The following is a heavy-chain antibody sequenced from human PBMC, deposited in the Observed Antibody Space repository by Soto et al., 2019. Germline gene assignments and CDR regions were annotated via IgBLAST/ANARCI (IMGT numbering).Heavy chain of an antibody. CDR3: ARGYYGSGSYSVRWYFDL. CDR2: IIPIFGTA. CDR1: GGTFSSYA. D-gene: IGHD3-10*01. Sequence: QVQLVQSGAEVKKPGSSVKVSCKASGGTFSSYAISWVRQAPGQGLEWMGGIIPIFGTANYAQKFQGRVTITADESTSTADMELSSLRSEDTAVYYCARGYYGSGSYSVRWYFDLWGRGTLVTVSS. J-gene: IGHJ2*01. V-gene: IGHV1-69*12.